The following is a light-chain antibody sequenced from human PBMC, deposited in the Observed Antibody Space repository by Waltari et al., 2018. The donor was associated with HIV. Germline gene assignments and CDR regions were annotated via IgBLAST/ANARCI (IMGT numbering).Light chain of an antibody. V-gene: IGKV3-20*01. CDR1: QSVSSNY. CDR2: GPS. J-gene: IGKJ1*01. Sequence: ELGLQQSPGTLSLSPGESAPLSCMASQSVSSNYLVCYHQKPGQAPGVLIYGPSSRATGIPDRCRCSGSGTDFTLTISRLEPEDFGVYYCQQYGSSPWTFGQGTKVKIK. CDR3: QQYGSSPWT.